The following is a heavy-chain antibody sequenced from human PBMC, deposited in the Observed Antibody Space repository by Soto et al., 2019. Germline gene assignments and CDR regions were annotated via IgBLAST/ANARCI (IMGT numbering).Heavy chain of an antibody. D-gene: IGHD3-9*01. CDR2: ISYDGSNK. CDR3: AKDFGKYYDILTGYNYGMDV. V-gene: IGHV3-30*18. CDR1: GFTFSSYG. J-gene: IGHJ6*02. Sequence: QVQLVESGGGVVQPGRSLRLSCAASGFTFSSYGMHWVRQAPGKGLEWVAVISYDGSNKYYADSVKGLFTIYRDNSKNTLYLKMNSLRAEDTAVYYCAKDFGKYYDILTGYNYGMDVWGQGTTVTVSS.